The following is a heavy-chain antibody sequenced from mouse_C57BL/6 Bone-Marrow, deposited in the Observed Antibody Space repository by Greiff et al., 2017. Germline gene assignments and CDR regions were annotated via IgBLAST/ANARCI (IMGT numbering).Heavy chain of an antibody. CDR3: ARDYYYEFDY. Sequence: VQLQQPGAELVKPGASVKLSCKASGYTFTSYWMQWVKQRPGQGLEWIGEIDPSDSYTNYNQKFKGKATLTVDTSSSTAYMQLSSLTSEDSAVYYCARDYYYEFDYWGQGTTLTVSS. J-gene: IGHJ2*01. D-gene: IGHD2-4*01. V-gene: IGHV1-50*01. CDR2: IDPSDSYT. CDR1: GYTFTSYW.